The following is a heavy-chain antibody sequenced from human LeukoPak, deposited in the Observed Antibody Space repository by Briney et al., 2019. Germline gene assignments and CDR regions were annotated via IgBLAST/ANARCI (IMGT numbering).Heavy chain of an antibody. V-gene: IGHV3-30*02. Sequence: PGGSLRLSCAASGFTFSSYGMHWVRQAPGKGLEWVAFIRYDGSNKYYADSVKGRFTISRDNSKNTLYLQMNSLRAEDTAVYYCNWVYYDSSGYYSYDYWGQGTLVTVSS. CDR3: NWVYYDSSGYYSYDY. CDR2: IRYDGSNK. D-gene: IGHD3-22*01. CDR1: GFTFSSYG. J-gene: IGHJ4*02.